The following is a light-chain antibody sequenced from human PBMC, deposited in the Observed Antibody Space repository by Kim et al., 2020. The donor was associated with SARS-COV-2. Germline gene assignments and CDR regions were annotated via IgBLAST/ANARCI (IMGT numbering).Light chain of an antibody. Sequence: QSVLTQPPSASGTPGQRVSISCSGGHSNVGSNYVYWYRQVPGTTPQLLIYRNDLRPSAIPDRFSASKSGTSASLAISGLRSEDEADYYCASWDGSLSVVVFGGGTQLTVL. V-gene: IGLV1-47*01. CDR3: ASWDGSLSVVV. CDR1: HSNVGSNY. J-gene: IGLJ2*01. CDR2: RND.